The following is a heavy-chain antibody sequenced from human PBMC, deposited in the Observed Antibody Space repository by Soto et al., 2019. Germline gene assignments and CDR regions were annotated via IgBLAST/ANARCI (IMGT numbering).Heavy chain of an antibody. CDR3: AKGRRSSWPMYYGMDV. D-gene: IGHD6-13*01. J-gene: IGHJ6*02. CDR1: GFTFSSYS. V-gene: IGHV3-23*01. Sequence: LRLSCAASGFTFSSYSMSWVRQAPGKGLEWVSAISGSGGSTYYADSVKGRFTISRDNSKNTLYLQMNSLRAEDTAVYYCAKGRRSSWPMYYGMDVWGQGTTVTVS. CDR2: ISGSGGST.